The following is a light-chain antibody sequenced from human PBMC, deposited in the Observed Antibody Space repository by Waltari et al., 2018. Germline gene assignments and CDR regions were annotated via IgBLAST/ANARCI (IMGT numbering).Light chain of an antibody. Sequence: DIQMTQSPSTLSASVGDRVTITCRASQSISDWLAWYQQKPGKAPELLIYKTSILESGVPSRFIGSRSGTEFTLTITSLQPDDFATYFCQHYNSYSPWTFGQGTKVEIK. V-gene: IGKV1-5*03. CDR2: KTS. CDR3: QHYNSYSPWT. J-gene: IGKJ1*01. CDR1: QSISDW.